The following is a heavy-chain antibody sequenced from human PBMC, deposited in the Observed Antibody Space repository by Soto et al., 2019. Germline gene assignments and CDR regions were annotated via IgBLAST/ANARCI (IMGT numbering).Heavy chain of an antibody. CDR1: GFTFSNAW. D-gene: IGHD6-13*01. J-gene: IGHJ4*02. CDR3: TTGYSSSWEYYFDY. V-gene: IGHV3-15*01. Sequence: PGGSVRLSCASSGFTFSNAWMSWVRQAPGKGLEWVGRIKSKTDGGTTDYAAPVKGRFTISRDDSKNTLYLQMNSLKTEDTAVYYCTTGYSSSWEYYFDYWGQGTLVTVSS. CDR2: IKSKTDGGTT.